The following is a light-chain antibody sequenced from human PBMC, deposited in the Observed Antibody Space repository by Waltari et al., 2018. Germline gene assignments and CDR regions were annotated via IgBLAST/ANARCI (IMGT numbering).Light chain of an antibody. CDR2: AAS. V-gene: IGKV1-39*01. CDR3: QQSYSTPWT. CDR1: QSITNY. Sequence: DIQMTQSPSSLSASVGDRVTITCRASQSITNYLNWYQQKPGKAPKLLIYAASSLQSGVSSRFSGSGSGTDFTLTISSLQAEDFATYHCQQSYSTPWTFGQGTKVEIK. J-gene: IGKJ1*01.